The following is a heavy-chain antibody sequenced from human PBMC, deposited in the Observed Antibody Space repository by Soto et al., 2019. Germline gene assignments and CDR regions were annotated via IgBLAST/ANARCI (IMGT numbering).Heavy chain of an antibody. V-gene: IGHV1-2*04. Sequence: ASVKVSCKASGYTFTGYYMHWVRQAPGQGLEWMGWINPKSGGTEYAEKFQGWVTMTRDTSISTAYMELSRLRSDDTAVYFCARGVIGEFQLRLTNWGQGTMVTVSS. D-gene: IGHD3-10*01. J-gene: IGHJ4*02. CDR3: ARGVIGEFQLRLTN. CDR2: INPKSGGT. CDR1: GYTFTGYY.